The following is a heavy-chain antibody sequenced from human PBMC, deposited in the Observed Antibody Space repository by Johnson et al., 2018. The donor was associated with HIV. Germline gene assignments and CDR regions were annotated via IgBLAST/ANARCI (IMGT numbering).Heavy chain of an antibody. D-gene: IGHD6-13*01. J-gene: IGHJ3*02. CDR3: AKDRVAAAGHDAFDI. V-gene: IGHV3-11*04. Sequence: QVQLVESGGGLVKPGGSLKLSCATSGFTFSDYYMSWIRQAPGKGLEWLSYISNSAITLYYADSVKGRFTISRDNAKNSLYLQMNSLRAEDTAVYYCAKDRVAAAGHDAFDIWGQGTMVTVSS. CDR2: ISNSAITL. CDR1: GFTFSDYY.